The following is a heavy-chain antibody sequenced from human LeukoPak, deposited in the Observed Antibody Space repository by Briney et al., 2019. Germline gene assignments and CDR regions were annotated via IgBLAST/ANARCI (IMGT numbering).Heavy chain of an antibody. CDR2: INHSGST. Sequence: SETLSLTCAVYGGSFSGYYWSWIRQPPGKGLEWIGEINHSGSTNYNPSLKSRVTISVDTSKNQFSLKLSSVTAADTAVYYCARDRPYSSSYHWFDPWGQGTLVTVSS. D-gene: IGHD6-6*01. CDR1: GGSFSGYY. V-gene: IGHV4-34*01. J-gene: IGHJ5*02. CDR3: ARDRPYSSSYHWFDP.